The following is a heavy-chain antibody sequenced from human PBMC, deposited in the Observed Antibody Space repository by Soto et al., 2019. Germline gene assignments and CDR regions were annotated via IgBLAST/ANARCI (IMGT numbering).Heavy chain of an antibody. CDR1: GYTFTTYT. CDR3: ARAYGEPNYYYYGMDV. Sequence: QVQLVQSGTEEKKPGASVKVSCKASGYTFTTYTIHWVRQAPGQRLEWMGWIIAGNGNTKYSQKSQSRVHITXDTXAXIAYMEVSSLRSEDTAVYYCARAYGEPNYYYYGMDVWGQGTTVTVSS. J-gene: IGHJ6*02. D-gene: IGHD4-17*01. V-gene: IGHV1-3*05. CDR2: IIAGNGNT.